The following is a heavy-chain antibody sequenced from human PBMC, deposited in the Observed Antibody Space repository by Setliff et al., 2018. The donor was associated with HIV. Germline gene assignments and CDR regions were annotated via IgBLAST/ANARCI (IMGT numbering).Heavy chain of an antibody. Sequence: PSETLSLTCTVSGGSISSYYCSWIRQPPGKGLEWIGYIYYSGSTNYNPSLKSRVTTSVDTSKNQFSLKLSSVTAADTAVYYCARDSPGPQYYYYGMDVWGQGTTVTVSS. CDR1: GGSISSYY. CDR3: ARDSPGPQYYYYGMDV. J-gene: IGHJ6*02. CDR2: IYYSGST. V-gene: IGHV4-59*01.